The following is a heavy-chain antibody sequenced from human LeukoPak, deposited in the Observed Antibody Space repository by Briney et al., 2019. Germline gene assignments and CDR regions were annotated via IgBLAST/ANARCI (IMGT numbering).Heavy chain of an antibody. CDR1: GFTFSSYS. J-gene: IGHJ3*02. V-gene: IGHV3-21*01. CDR3: ARAFKYYDFWSGYSAAFDI. CDR2: ISSSSSYI. Sequence: PGGSLRLSCAASGFTFSSYSMNWVRQAPGKGLEWVSSISSSSSYIYYADSVKGRFTISRDNAKNLLYLQMNSLRAEDTAVYYCARAFKYYDFWSGYSAAFDIWGQGTMVTVSS. D-gene: IGHD3-3*01.